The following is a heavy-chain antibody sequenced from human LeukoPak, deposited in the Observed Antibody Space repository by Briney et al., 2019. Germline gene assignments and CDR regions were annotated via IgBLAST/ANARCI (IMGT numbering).Heavy chain of an antibody. Sequence: GGSLRLSCAASGFTVSSNYMSWVRQAPGKGLEWVSVIYSGGSTYYADSVKGRFTISRDNSKNTLYLQMNSLRAEDTAVYYCAKGGTNYYDSSGYYGYMDVWGKGTTVTISS. CDR3: AKGGTNYYDSSGYYGYMDV. CDR1: GFTVSSNY. J-gene: IGHJ6*03. CDR2: IYSGGST. D-gene: IGHD3-22*01. V-gene: IGHV3-66*01.